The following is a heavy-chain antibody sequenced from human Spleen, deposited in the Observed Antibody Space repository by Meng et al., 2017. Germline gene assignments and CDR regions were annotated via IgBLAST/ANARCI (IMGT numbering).Heavy chain of an antibody. CDR3: ARGPTTMAHDFDY. CDR1: GGSFSDYY. J-gene: IGHJ4*02. D-gene: IGHD4-11*01. Sequence: GHLQLWGAGLLKPSETLVLTCVVSGGSFSDYYCSWIRQPPGKGLEWIGEINHSGSTNYNPSLESRATISVDTSQNNLSLKLSSVTAADSAVYYCARGPTTMAHDFDYWGQGTLVTVSS. V-gene: IGHV4-34*01. CDR2: INHSGST.